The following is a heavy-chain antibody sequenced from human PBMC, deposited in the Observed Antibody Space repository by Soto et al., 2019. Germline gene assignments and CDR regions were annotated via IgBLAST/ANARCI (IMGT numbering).Heavy chain of an antibody. V-gene: IGHV1-69*06. CDR3: ARHMYSSSRTLVDY. CDR1: GGTFSSYA. Sequence: SVKVSCKASGGTFSSYAVSWVRQAPGQGLEWMGGIIPIFGTANYAQKFQGRVTITADKSTSTAYMELSSLRSEDTAVYYCARHMYSSSRTLVDYWGQGTLVTVSS. CDR2: IIPIFGTA. D-gene: IGHD6-13*01. J-gene: IGHJ4*02.